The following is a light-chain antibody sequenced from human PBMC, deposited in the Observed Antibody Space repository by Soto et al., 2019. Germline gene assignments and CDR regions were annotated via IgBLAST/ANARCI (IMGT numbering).Light chain of an antibody. V-gene: IGKV3-15*01. J-gene: IGKJ1*01. Sequence: EIVMTQSPATLSVSPGERATLSCRASQSVRRNLAWYQQKPGQAPRLLIYGASSRDTGIPARFSGSGSGTEFTLTISSLQSEDFAVYYCQQYNSWPPTTFGQGTKV. CDR2: GAS. CDR1: QSVRRN. CDR3: QQYNSWPPTT.